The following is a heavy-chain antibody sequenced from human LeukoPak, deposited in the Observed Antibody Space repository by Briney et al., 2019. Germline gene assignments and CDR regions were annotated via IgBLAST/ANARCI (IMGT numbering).Heavy chain of an antibody. J-gene: IGHJ4*02. Sequence: GGSLRLSCAASGFTFSNAWMSWVRQAPGKGLEWVGRIKSKTDGGTTDYAAPVKGSFTISRDDSKNTLYLQMNSQKTEDTAVHYCTREAVSSGDDYFGGLGYWRQGTLVTVSS. D-gene: IGHD3-22*01. CDR1: GFTFSNAW. CDR3: TREAVSSGDDYFGGLGY. V-gene: IGHV3-15*01. CDR2: IKSKTDGGTT.